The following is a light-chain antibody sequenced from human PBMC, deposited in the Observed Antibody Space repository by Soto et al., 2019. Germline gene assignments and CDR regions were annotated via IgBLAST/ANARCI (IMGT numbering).Light chain of an antibody. V-gene: IGKV4-1*01. Sequence: DIVMTQSPDSLAVSLGERATINCKSSQSLLYSSNYRDDLAWYQQKPGQPPKLLIYWASTRESGVPDRFSGSGSGTEFTLTISSLQAEDVAVYYCQQYYSTPYTFGQGTKLEIK. J-gene: IGKJ2*01. CDR2: WAS. CDR3: QQYYSTPYT. CDR1: QSLLYSSNYRDD.